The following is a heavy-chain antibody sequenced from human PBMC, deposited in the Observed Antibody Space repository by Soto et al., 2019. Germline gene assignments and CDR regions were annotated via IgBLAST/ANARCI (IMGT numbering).Heavy chain of an antibody. Sequence: QVQLVQSGAEVKKPGSSVKVSCKASGGTFSSYAISWVRQAPGQGLEWMGGIIPIFGTANYAQKFQGRVTITADESTSTAYMELSSLRSEDTAVYYCARPGTGTTGLNYYYGMDVWGQGTTVTVSS. CDR3: ARPGTGTTGLNYYYGMDV. J-gene: IGHJ6*02. D-gene: IGHD1-7*01. V-gene: IGHV1-69*01. CDR2: IIPIFGTA. CDR1: GGTFSSYA.